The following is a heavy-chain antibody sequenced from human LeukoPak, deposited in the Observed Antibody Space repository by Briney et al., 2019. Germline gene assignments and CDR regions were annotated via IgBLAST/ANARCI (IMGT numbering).Heavy chain of an antibody. Sequence: GESLKISCQASRYIFINYWIGWVRQMPGKGLEWVGLIYPGDSDTRYSPSFQGQVTISADKSISTAYLQWNSLKASDTAVYYCARQTRDGSKSRGYSFDSWGQGTLVTVCS. J-gene: IGHJ4*02. V-gene: IGHV5-51*01. CDR3: ARQTRDGSKSRGYSFDS. D-gene: IGHD5-24*01. CDR1: RYIFINYW. CDR2: IYPGDSDT.